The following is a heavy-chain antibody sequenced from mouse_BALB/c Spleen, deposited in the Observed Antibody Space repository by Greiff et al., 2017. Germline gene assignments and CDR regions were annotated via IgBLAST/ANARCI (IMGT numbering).Heavy chain of an antibody. J-gene: IGHJ3*01. Sequence: VQLQQSGAELVKPGASVKLSCKASGYTFTSYYMYWVKQRPGQGLEWIGEINPSNGGTNFNEKFKSKATLTVDKSSSTAYMQLSSLTSEDSAVYYCTRWGLRRGWFAYWGQGTLVTVAA. CDR3: TRWGLRRGWFAY. V-gene: IGHV1S81*02. CDR1: GYTFTSYY. D-gene: IGHD2-2*01. CDR2: INPSNGGT.